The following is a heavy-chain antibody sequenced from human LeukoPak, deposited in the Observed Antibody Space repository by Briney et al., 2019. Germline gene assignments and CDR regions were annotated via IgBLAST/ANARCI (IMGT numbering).Heavy chain of an antibody. Sequence: PGGSLRLSCAASGFTFSSYAMSWVRQAPGKGLEWVSYISSSSYTIYYADSVKGRFTISRDNTKNSLYLQMSSLRAEDTAVYYCARASGSYDYFDYWGQGTLVTVSS. CDR2: ISSSSYTI. V-gene: IGHV3-48*04. CDR1: GFTFSSYA. D-gene: IGHD1-26*01. J-gene: IGHJ4*02. CDR3: ARASGSYDYFDY.